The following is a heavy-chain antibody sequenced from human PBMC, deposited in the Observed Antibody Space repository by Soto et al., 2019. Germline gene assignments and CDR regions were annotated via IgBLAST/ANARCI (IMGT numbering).Heavy chain of an antibody. CDR2: IIPIFGTA. J-gene: IGHJ3*02. D-gene: IGHD3-22*01. V-gene: IGHV1-69*13. CDR3: ASRLSGYYDDAFDI. CDR1: GGTFSSYA. Sequence: GASVKVSCKASGGTFSSYAISWVRQAPGQGLEWMGGIIPIFGTANYAQKFQGRVTITADESTSIAYMELSSLRSEDTAVYYCASRLSGYYDDAFDIWGQGTMVTVS.